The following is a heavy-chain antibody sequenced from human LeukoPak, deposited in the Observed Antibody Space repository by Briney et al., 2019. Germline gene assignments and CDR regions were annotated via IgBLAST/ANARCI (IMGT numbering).Heavy chain of an antibody. D-gene: IGHD1-26*01. V-gene: IGHV3-9*01. J-gene: IGHJ4*02. CDR3: ARDGSSGSPLGY. CDR2: ISWNSGSI. Sequence: GGSLRLSCAASGFTFDDYAMHWVRQAPGKGLEWVSGISWNSGSIGYADSVKGRFTISRDNAKNTLYLQMNSLRAEDTAVYYCARDGSSGSPLGYWGQGTLVTVSS. CDR1: GFTFDDYA.